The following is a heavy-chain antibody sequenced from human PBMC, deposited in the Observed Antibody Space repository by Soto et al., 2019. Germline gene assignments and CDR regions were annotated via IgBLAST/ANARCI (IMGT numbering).Heavy chain of an antibody. CDR1: GFTFSSYE. D-gene: IGHD6-19*01. V-gene: IGHV3-48*03. CDR3: ARDGDSSGWYNWFDP. J-gene: IGHJ5*02. CDR2: ISSSGSTI. Sequence: GGSLRLSCAASGFTFSSYEMNWVRQAPGKGLEWVSYISSSGSTIYYADSVKGRFTISRDNAKNPLYLQMNSLRAEDTAVYYCARDGDSSGWYNWFDPWGQGTLVTVSS.